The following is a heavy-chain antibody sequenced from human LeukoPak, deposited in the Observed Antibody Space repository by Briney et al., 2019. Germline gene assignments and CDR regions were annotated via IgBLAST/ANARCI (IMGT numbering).Heavy chain of an antibody. CDR2: ISYDGSNK. CDR3: AREDRDPSGDY. Sequence: PGGSLRLSCAASGFTFSSYAMHWVRQAPGKGLEWVAVISYDGSNKYYADSVKGRFTISRDNSKNTLYLQMNSLRAEDTAVYYCAREDRDPSGDYWGQGTLVTVSS. D-gene: IGHD3-10*01. CDR1: GFTFSSYA. V-gene: IGHV3-30-3*01. J-gene: IGHJ4*02.